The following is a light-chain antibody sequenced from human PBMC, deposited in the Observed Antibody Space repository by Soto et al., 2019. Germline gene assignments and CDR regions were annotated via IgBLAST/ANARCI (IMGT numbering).Light chain of an antibody. CDR1: QSVSAY. V-gene: IGKV3-11*01. CDR3: QQRYDWPWT. J-gene: IGKJ1*01. Sequence: IVLTQSPAIMSLSPGESASLSCRASQSVSAYLAWYQQKPGQPPRLFIYDVSKMATGIPARFSGSGSGTDFTLTISSLEPEDFAVDFCQQRYDWPWTFGLGTKVEI. CDR2: DVS.